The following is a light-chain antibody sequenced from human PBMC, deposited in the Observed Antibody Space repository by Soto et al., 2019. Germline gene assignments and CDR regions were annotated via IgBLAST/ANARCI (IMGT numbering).Light chain of an antibody. CDR1: QSVSSN. CDR2: GAS. Sequence: EIVMTQSPATLSVSPGERATLSCRASQSVSSNLAWYQQKPGQAPTLLLYGASARATGIPARFSGSGSGTEFTLTISSLRSKDFAVYYCQHYNNWPFTFGQGTKLEIK. CDR3: QHYNNWPFT. J-gene: IGKJ2*01. V-gene: IGKV3-15*01.